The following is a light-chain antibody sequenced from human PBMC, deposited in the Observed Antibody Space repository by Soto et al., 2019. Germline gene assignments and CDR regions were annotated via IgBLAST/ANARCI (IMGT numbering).Light chain of an antibody. CDR2: GAS. Sequence: EIVMTQSPATLSVSLGERATLSCRASQSVSSYLAWYQQKPGQAPRLLIYGASTRASGVPARFSGSGSGIEFSLTISSLQSEDFAVYYCQQYNDWWTFGQGTKVEIK. CDR1: QSVSSY. V-gene: IGKV3-15*01. CDR3: QQYNDWWT. J-gene: IGKJ1*01.